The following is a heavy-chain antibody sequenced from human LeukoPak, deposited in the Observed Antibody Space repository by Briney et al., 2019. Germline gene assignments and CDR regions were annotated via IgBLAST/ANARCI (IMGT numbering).Heavy chain of an antibody. CDR1: GLTFNYAW. V-gene: IGHV3-15*01. D-gene: IGHD7-27*01. J-gene: IGHJ4*02. CDR3: TTGGGTDKTGEH. CDR2: IRSQVDGGTT. Sequence: GGSLRLSCAASGLTFNYAWMSWVRQAPGKGLEGVGRIRSQVDGGTTDYAAPVKGRFTVSRDDSKNTLYLQMNDLKSEDTAVYFCTTGGGTDKTGEHWGQGTLVTVSS.